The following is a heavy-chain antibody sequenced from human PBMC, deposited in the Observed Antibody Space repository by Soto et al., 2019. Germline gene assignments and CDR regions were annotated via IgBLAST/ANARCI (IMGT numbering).Heavy chain of an antibody. Sequence: GGSLRLSCAASGFTFSSYGMHWVRQAPGKGLEWVAVISYDGSNKYYADSVKGRFTISRDNSKNTLYLQMNSLRAEDTAVYYCAKDPNLFSPYSSGYQGVDYWGQGTLVTVSS. J-gene: IGHJ4*02. D-gene: IGHD3-22*01. CDR1: GFTFSSYG. CDR2: ISYDGSNK. CDR3: AKDPNLFSPYSSGYQGVDY. V-gene: IGHV3-30*18.